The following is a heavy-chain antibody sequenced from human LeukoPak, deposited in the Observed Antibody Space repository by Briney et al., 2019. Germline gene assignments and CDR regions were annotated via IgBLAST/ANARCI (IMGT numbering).Heavy chain of an antibody. Sequence: GGSLRLSCAASGFTFSSYAMTWVRQAPGKGLVWVSRISGDGSITAYADSVKGRFTISRDNAKNTLYLQMNSLRAEDTAVYYCARGRAGNYYNHNDYWGQGTLVTVSS. V-gene: IGHV3-74*01. J-gene: IGHJ4*01. D-gene: IGHD3-10*01. CDR3: ARGRAGNYYNHNDY. CDR2: ISGDGSIT. CDR1: GFTFSSYA.